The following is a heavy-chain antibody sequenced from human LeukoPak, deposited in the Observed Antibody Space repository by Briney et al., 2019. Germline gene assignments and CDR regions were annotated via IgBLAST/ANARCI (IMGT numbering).Heavy chain of an antibody. CDR2: IGTVGDT. D-gene: IGHD1-26*01. V-gene: IGHV3-13*01. Sequence: GGSLRLSCAASGFTFSSYDMHWVRQVTGKGLEGVSDIGTVGDTYYAGSVKGRFTISRENAKNSLYLQMNSLRAGDTAVYYCARVRSGSLGYGMDVWGQGTTVTVSS. J-gene: IGHJ6*02. CDR1: GFTFSSYD. CDR3: ARVRSGSLGYGMDV.